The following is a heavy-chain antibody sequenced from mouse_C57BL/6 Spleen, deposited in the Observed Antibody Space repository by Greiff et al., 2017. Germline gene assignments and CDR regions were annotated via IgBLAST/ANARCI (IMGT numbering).Heavy chain of an antibody. D-gene: IGHD2-3*01. CDR3: ARRDDGYFLY. V-gene: IGHV1-82*01. CDR1: GYAFSSSW. Sequence: QVQLQQSGPELVKPGASVKISCKASGYAFSSSWMNWVKQRPGKGLEWIGRNYPGDGDTNYNGKFKGKATLTADKSSSTAYMQLSSLTSEDSAVYFCARRDDGYFLYWGQGTTLTVSS. J-gene: IGHJ2*01. CDR2: NYPGDGDT.